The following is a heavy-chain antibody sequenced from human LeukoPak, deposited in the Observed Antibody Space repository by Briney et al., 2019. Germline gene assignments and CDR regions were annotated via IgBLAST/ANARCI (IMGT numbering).Heavy chain of an antibody. CDR3: AREGRQDYVYFDY. Sequence: SETLSLTCTVSGGSISDYYWSWIRQPPEKGLEWIGYINYSGNTNYNPSLKSRVTISVDTSKNQFSLRLTSVTAADTAVFYCAREGRQDYVYFDYWGQGSLVTVSS. CDR1: GGSISDYY. V-gene: IGHV4-59*01. D-gene: IGHD4-17*01. CDR2: INYSGNT. J-gene: IGHJ4*02.